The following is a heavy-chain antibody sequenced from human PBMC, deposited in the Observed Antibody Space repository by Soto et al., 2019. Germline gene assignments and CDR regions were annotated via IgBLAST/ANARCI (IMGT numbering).Heavy chain of an antibody. J-gene: IGHJ5*02. CDR2: INPNSGGT. CDR1: GYTFTAYY. D-gene: IGHD5-12*01. CDR3: ARGGGRGYNELDP. V-gene: IGHV1-2*02. Sequence: QVQLVQSGAEVKKPGASVKVSCKPSGYTFTAYYMHWVRQAPGQGLEWMGWINPNSGGTYHAQNFQGRVTMTRDTSTTTAYMELASLRSDDTAVYYCARGGGRGYNELDPWAHGTLVIVSS.